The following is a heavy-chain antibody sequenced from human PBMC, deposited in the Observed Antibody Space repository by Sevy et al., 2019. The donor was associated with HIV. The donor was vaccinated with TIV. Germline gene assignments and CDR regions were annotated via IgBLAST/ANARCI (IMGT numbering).Heavy chain of an antibody. CDR3: ARYAVLYYDFWCGYSLGDYYYYYMDV. CDR2: ISGSGGST. J-gene: IGHJ6*03. D-gene: IGHD3-3*01. V-gene: IGHV3-23*01. CDR1: GFTFSSYA. Sequence: GGSLRLSCAASGFTFSSYAMSWVRQAPGKGLEWVSAISGSGGSTYYADSVKGRFTISRDNSKNTLYLQMNSLRAEDTAVYYCARYAVLYYDFWCGYSLGDYYYYYMDVWGKGTTVTVSS.